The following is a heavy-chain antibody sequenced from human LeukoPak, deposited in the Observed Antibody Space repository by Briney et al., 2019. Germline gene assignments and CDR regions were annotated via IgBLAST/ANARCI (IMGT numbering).Heavy chain of an antibody. CDR3: ARDRYGANSPFDY. CDR2: IWYDGSNN. J-gene: IGHJ4*02. V-gene: IGHV3-33*01. Sequence: PGRSLRLSCVASGFTFRNYGMHWVRQAPGKGLEWVAVIWYDGSNNYYADSVKGRFTVSRDNSKNTLHLQMNSLRAEDTAVYYCARDRYGANSPFDYWGQGTLVTVSS. CDR1: GFTFRNYG. D-gene: IGHD4-23*01.